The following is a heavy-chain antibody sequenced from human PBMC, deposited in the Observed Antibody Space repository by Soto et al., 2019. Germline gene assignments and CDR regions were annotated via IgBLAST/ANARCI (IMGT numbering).Heavy chain of an antibody. CDR1: GGSFSGYY. D-gene: IGHD3-3*01. Sequence: SETLFLTCAVYGGSFSGYYWSWIRQPPGKGLEWIGEINHSGSTNYNPSLKSRVTISVDTSKNQFSLKLSSVTAADTAVYYCARGLNDDFWSGYLNWFDPWGQGTLVTVSS. V-gene: IGHV4-34*01. J-gene: IGHJ5*02. CDR3: ARGLNDDFWSGYLNWFDP. CDR2: INHSGST.